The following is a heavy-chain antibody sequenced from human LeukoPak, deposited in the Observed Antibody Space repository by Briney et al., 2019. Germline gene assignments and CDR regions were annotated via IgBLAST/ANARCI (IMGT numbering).Heavy chain of an antibody. V-gene: IGHV4-4*02. Sequence: SETLSLTCAVSGGSINSNYWWTWVRQSPGKGLEWIGEIYHTGSVNYNLSLESRATISRDRSKNQFSLMLRSVTAADTAVYYCARHYDLWSGYNYWGQGLLVTVSS. CDR2: IYHTGSV. CDR1: GGSINSNYW. D-gene: IGHD3-3*01. J-gene: IGHJ4*02. CDR3: ARHYDLWSGYNY.